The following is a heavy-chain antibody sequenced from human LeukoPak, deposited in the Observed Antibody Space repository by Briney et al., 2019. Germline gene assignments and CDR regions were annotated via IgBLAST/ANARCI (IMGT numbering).Heavy chain of an antibody. V-gene: IGHV3-53*01. J-gene: IGHJ4*02. CDR1: GFTVSSNY. CDR2: IYSGGST. Sequence: GGSLRLSCAASGFTVSSNYMSWVRQAPGKGLEWVSVIYSGGSTYYADSVKGRFTISRDNSKNTVYLQMNSLRAEDTAVYYCARYSSSWYGFDYWGQGTLVTVSS. CDR3: ARYSSSWYGFDY. D-gene: IGHD6-13*01.